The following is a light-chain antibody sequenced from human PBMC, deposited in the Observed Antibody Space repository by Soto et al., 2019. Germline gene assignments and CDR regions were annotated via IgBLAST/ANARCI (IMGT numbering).Light chain of an antibody. CDR3: MQALQPLTIT. CDR2: LGS. V-gene: IGKV2-28*01. J-gene: IGKJ5*01. Sequence: DTVMTQSPLSLPLTPVEPASISCSSSQSLLHSNGYNYLDWYLQKTAQSTQLLIYLGSNRAYGVPDRFSGGGSGADFILKISRVEAEDVGFYYCMQALQPLTITFGQGTRLEIK. CDR1: QSLLHSNGYNY.